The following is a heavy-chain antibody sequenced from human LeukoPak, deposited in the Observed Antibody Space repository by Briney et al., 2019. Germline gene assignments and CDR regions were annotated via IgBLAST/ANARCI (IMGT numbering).Heavy chain of an antibody. CDR3: ARDRGILTGYYSSQAGHYYYGMDV. CDR2: IIPILGIA. CDR1: GGTFSSYA. J-gene: IGHJ6*02. D-gene: IGHD3-9*01. V-gene: IGHV1-69*04. Sequence: GASVKVSCKASGGTFSSYAISWVRQAPGQGLEWMGRIIPILGIANYAQKFQGRVTITADKSTSTAYMELSSLRSEDTAVYYCARDRGILTGYYSSQAGHYYYGMDVWGQGTTVTVSS.